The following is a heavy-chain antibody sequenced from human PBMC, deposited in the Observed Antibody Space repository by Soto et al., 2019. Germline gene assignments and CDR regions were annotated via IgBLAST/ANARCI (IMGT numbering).Heavy chain of an antibody. J-gene: IGHJ6*03. V-gene: IGHV4-39*01. CDR2: IYYSGST. CDR1: GGSISSSSDY. CDR3: ARLGSGSGSRYYYYYYMDV. Sequence: SETLSLTCTVSGGSISSSSDYWGWIRQPPGKGLEWIGSIYYSGSTYYNPSLKSRVTISVDTSKNQFSLKLSSVTAADTAVYYCARLGSGSGSRYYYYYYMDVWGKGTTVTVSS. D-gene: IGHD3-10*01.